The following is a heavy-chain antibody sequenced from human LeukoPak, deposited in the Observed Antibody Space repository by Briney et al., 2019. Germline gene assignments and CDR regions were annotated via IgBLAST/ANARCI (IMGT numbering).Heavy chain of an antibody. CDR2: INHSGST. D-gene: IGHD5/OR15-5a*01. CDR3: ARNSSTIVSRIRTAIGFDS. V-gene: IGHV4-34*01. Sequence: SETLSLTCAVYGGSFSGYYWSWIRQPPGKGLEWIGEINHSGSTNYNPSLKSRVTISVDTSKNQFSLKLSSVTAADTAIYYCARNSSTIVSRIRTAIGFDSWGQGARVTVSS. CDR1: GGSFSGYY. J-gene: IGHJ4*02.